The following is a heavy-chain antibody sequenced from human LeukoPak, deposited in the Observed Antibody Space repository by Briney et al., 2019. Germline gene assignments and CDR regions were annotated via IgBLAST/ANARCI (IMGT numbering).Heavy chain of an antibody. Sequence: GGSLRLSCAASGFTFSSYSMNWVRQAPGKGLEWVSSISSSSSYIYYADSVKGRFTISRDNAKNSLYLQMNSLRAEDTAVYYCARDSNCGGDCYIDYWGQGTLVTVSP. V-gene: IGHV3-21*01. J-gene: IGHJ4*02. CDR1: GFTFSSYS. D-gene: IGHD2-21*02. CDR2: ISSSSSYI. CDR3: ARDSNCGGDCYIDY.